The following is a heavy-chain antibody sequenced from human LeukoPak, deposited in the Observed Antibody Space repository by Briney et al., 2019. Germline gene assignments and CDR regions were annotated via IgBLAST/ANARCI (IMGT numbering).Heavy chain of an antibody. CDR1: GYSFTSYW. D-gene: IGHD6-13*01. CDR3: ARQEAVAGTRGGHFDY. Sequence: GESLKISCKGSGYSFTSYWIGWVRQMPGKGLEWMGIIYPGDSDTRYSPSFQGQVTISADKSISTAYLQWSSLKASDTAMYYCARQEAVAGTRGGHFDYWGQGTLVTVSS. J-gene: IGHJ4*02. CDR2: IYPGDSDT. V-gene: IGHV5-51*01.